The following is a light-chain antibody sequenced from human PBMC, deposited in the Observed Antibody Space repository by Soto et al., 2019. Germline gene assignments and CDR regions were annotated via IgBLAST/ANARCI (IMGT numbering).Light chain of an antibody. CDR1: QNINKN. V-gene: IGKV1-39*01. Sequence: IQMTQSPSSLSAFVGDSVTISCRASQNINKNLNWYQQKSGKAPSLLMYEASTLQSGVPSRFSGSGSGTDFTLAITNLQPEDFATYYCQQSFHPPHTFGQGTKLQI. CDR2: EAS. CDR3: QQSFHPPHT. J-gene: IGKJ2*01.